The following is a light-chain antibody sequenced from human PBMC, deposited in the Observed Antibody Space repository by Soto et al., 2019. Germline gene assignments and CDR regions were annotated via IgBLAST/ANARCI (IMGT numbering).Light chain of an antibody. CDR1: QGISNY. CDR3: QKYNSAPWT. CDR2: VAS. Sequence: DIQMTQSPSSLSASVGDRVTITCRASQGISNYLAWYQQQPGKVPKLLIYVASTLQSVVPSRFSGSGSGTDFTLTISSRQPEDVATYYFQKYNSAPWTFGQGTKVEIK. V-gene: IGKV1-27*01. J-gene: IGKJ1*01.